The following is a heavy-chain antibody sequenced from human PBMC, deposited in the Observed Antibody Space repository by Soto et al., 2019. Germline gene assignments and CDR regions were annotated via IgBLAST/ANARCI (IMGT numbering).Heavy chain of an antibody. CDR3: ARDAAGYGSNAAIGH. D-gene: IGHD4-17*01. J-gene: IGHJ4*02. CDR1: GFTFSSYS. Sequence: EVQLVESGGGLVKPGESLRLSCAASGFTFSSYSMNWVGQAPGKGLEWVSSITSTSSYIYYADSVKGRFTISRDNAKNSLYRQMNSLRAEDTALYSCARDAAGYGSNAAIGHWGQGTLVTVSS. V-gene: IGHV3-21*01. CDR2: ITSTSSYI.